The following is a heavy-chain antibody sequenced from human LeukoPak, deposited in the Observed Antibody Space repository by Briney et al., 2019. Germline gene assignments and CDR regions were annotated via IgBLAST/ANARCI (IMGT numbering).Heavy chain of an antibody. CDR1: GYSFTSYW. J-gene: IGHJ3*02. CDR3: ARTAVGYCSGGSCYHDAFDI. CDR2: IYPGDSDT. V-gene: IGHV5-51*01. D-gene: IGHD2-15*01. Sequence: GESLKISCKGSGYSFTSYWIGWVRQMPGKGLEWMGIIYPGDSDTRYSPSSQGQVTISADKSISTAYLQWSSLKASDTAMYYCARTAVGYCSGGSCYHDAFDIWGQGTMVTVSS.